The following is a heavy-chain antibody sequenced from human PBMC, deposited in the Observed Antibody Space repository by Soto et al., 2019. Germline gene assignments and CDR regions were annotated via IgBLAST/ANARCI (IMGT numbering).Heavy chain of an antibody. CDR1: GFTFSTFW. CDR2: IDADGWRT. CDR3: ARDSSWTGYSAQFDY. V-gene: IGHV3-74*01. J-gene: IGHJ4*02. D-gene: IGHD3-9*01. Sequence: EVQLVEAGGGLVQPGGYPRLYCAASGFTFSTFWMHWVRQAPGKGLEWVSRIDADGWRTSYADAVKGRFTISRDNAKNTLYLQMNSLRAEDTAVYYCARDSSWTGYSAQFDYWGQGILVTVSS.